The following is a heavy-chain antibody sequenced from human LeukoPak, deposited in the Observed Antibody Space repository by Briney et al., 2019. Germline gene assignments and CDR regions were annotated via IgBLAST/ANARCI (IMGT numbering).Heavy chain of an antibody. Sequence: PETLSPTCTVSGGSLSSYYWSWSRQPPGEGLERIGYIYYTGRTHYNPSLKRLVTLSIDTSKNHFSLKLRSVTAADTAVYYCARFGSGQPIWYNWFDPWGQGTLVTVSS. V-gene: IGHV4-59*08. D-gene: IGHD6-25*01. CDR3: ARFGSGQPIWYNWFDP. CDR2: IYYTGRT. CDR1: GGSLSSYY. J-gene: IGHJ5*02.